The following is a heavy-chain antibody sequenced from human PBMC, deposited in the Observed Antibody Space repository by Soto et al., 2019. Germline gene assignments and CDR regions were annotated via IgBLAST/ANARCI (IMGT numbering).Heavy chain of an antibody. CDR3: ARDDSYGDYGY. CDR1: GFIFSSYS. V-gene: IGHV3-21*01. CDR2: ISSSSSYI. D-gene: IGHD4-17*01. Sequence: EVQLVESGGGLVEPGGSLRLSCVASGFIFSSYSMNWGRQAPGKGLEWVSSISSSSSYINYADSVKGRFTISRDNAKNSLYLQMNSLRVEDTAVYYCARDDSYGDYGYWGQGTLVTVSS. J-gene: IGHJ4*02.